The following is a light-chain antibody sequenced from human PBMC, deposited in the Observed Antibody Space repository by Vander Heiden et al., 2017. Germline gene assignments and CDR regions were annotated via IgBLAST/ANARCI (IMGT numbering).Light chain of an antibody. J-gene: IGLJ2*01. V-gene: IGLV3-1*01. CDR2: QDS. Sequence: SYELPQPPSVSVSPGQTASITCSGDKLGDKYACWYQQKPGQSPVLVIYQDSKRPSGIPERFSGSNSGTTATLTISGTQAMDESYYYCQAWDSSTVVFGGGTKLTVL. CDR3: QAWDSSTVV. CDR1: KLGDKY.